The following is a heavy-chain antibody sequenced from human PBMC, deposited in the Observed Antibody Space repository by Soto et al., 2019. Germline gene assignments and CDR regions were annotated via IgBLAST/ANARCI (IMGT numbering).Heavy chain of an antibody. CDR1: GFTVSDNY. Sequence: PGGSLRLSCAASGFTVSDNYMSWVRQAPGKGLEWVSGISSSGSSIYYADSVKGRFTISRDNTKNTLYLQMNSLRAEDTAVYYCAKSSFGQCTNGVGDSGYYYYYGMDVWGQGTTVTVSS. D-gene: IGHD2-8*01. CDR3: AKSSFGQCTNGVGDSGYYYYYGMDV. CDR2: ISSSGSSI. J-gene: IGHJ6*02. V-gene: IGHV3-23*01.